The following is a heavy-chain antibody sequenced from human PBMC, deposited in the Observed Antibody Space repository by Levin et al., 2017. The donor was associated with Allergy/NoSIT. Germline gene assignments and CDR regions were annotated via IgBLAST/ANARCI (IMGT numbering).Heavy chain of an antibody. CDR3: ARGPPAWILYWWSHNWFDP. CDR2: ISYDGSNK. D-gene: IGHD2-8*02. CDR1: GFTFSSYA. V-gene: IGHV3-30-3*01. Sequence: TGGSLRLSCAASGFTFSSYAMHWVRQAPGKGLEWVAVISYDGSNKYYADSVKGRFTISRDNSKNTLYLQMNSLRAEDTAVYYCARGPPAWILYWWSHNWFDPWGQGTLVTVSS. J-gene: IGHJ5*02.